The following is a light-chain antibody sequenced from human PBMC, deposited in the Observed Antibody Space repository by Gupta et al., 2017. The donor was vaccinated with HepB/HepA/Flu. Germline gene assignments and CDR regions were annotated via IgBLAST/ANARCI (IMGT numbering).Light chain of an antibody. CDR1: QSISNY. V-gene: IGKV1-39*01. J-gene: IGKJ4*01. Sequence: TQSPSSLSASVGDRFTITCRASQSISNYLNWYQQKPGKAPKLLIHVAFTLQSGVPSSFSGSGSGTDFTLTITSQQPEDFATYYCQQTYSTPLTFGGGTKVVIK. CDR2: VAF. CDR3: QQTYSTPLT.